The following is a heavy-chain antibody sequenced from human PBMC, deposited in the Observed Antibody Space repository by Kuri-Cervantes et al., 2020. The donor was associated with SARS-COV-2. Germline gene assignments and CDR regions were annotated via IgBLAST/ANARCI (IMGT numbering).Heavy chain of an antibody. Sequence: SVKVSCKASGGTFSTSGINWVRQAPGQGLEWMGGIIPMFGTAKYAQKFQGRVTIIADESTSTVHMELSSLRSEDTAVYYCARGERYCSSTSCYLGWNFQHWGQGTLVTVSS. V-gene: IGHV1-69*13. J-gene: IGHJ1*01. D-gene: IGHD2-2*01. CDR3: ARGERYCSSTSCYLGWNFQH. CDR2: IIPMFGTA. CDR1: GGTFSTSG.